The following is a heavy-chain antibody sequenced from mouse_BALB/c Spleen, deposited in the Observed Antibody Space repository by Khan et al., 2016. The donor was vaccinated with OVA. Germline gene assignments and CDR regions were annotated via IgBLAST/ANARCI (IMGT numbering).Heavy chain of an antibody. V-gene: IGHV1S41*01. CDR2: IGPGSSNA. Sequence: DLVKPGASVKLSCKASGYTFTSYWINWIKQRPGQGLEWIGRIGPGSSNAYYNDMFKDKATLTVDTSSNTAHIQLSSLSSEDSAVYVCARENYYGRSCDAMDYWGQGTSVTVSA. CDR1: GYTFTSYW. CDR3: ARENYYGRSCDAMDY. J-gene: IGHJ4*01. D-gene: IGHD1-1*01.